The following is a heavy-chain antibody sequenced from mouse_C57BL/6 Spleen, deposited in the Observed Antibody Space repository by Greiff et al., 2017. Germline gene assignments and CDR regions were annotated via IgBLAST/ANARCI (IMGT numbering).Heavy chain of an antibody. J-gene: IGHJ3*01. CDR3: ARDAGTPAWFAY. CDR2: IYPGDGAT. D-gene: IGHD4-1*01. V-gene: IGHV1-80*01. CDR1: GYAFSSYC. Sequence: QVQLQQSGAELVKPGASVKISCKASGYAFSSYCMNWVKQRPGKGLEWIGQIYPGDGATNYNGKFKGKATLTADKSSSTAYMQLSSLTSEDSAVYFCARDAGTPAWFAYWGQGTLVTVSA.